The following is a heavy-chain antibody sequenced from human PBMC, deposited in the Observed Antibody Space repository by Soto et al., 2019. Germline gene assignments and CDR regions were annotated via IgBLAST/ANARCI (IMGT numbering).Heavy chain of an antibody. CDR3: ARVRESIAAAGNPRGWFDP. J-gene: IGHJ5*02. D-gene: IGHD6-13*01. V-gene: IGHV4-59*01. CDR2: IYYSGST. CDR1: GGSISSYY. Sequence: QVQLQESGPGLVKPSETLSLTCTVSGGSISSYYWSWIRQPPGKGLEWIGYIYYSGSTNYNPSLKSRVTISVDTSKNQFSLKLSSVTAADTAVYYCARVRESIAAAGNPRGWFDPWGQGTLVTVSS.